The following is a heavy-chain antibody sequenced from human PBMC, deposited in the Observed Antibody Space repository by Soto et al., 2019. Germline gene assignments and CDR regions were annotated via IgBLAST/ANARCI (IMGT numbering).Heavy chain of an antibody. J-gene: IGHJ4*02. CDR3: ARDLPYSEIWNADYTL. D-gene: IGHD3-3*01. V-gene: IGHV3-33*01. CDR2: IWNDGSNE. CDR1: GFTFRNYG. Sequence: QAQLVESGGGVVQPGTSLRLSCAASGFTFRNYGMHWVRQAPGKGLEWVALIWNDGSNENYADSVKGRFTISRDNSKNTLSLKMTSLRAEDTAVYYCARDLPYSEIWNADYTLWGQGVLLTVSS.